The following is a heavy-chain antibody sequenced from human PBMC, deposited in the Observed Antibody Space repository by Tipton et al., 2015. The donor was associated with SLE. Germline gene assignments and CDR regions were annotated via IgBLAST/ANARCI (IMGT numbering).Heavy chain of an antibody. V-gene: IGHV4-34*01. CDR3: AREGSSWSLGGNWFDP. CDR2: IYHSGST. D-gene: IGHD6-13*01. CDR1: GGSFSGYY. J-gene: IGHJ5*02. Sequence: TLSLTCAVYGGSFSGYYWSWIRQPPGKGLEWIGEIYHSGSTNYNPSLKSRVTISVDTSKNQFSLKLSSVTAEDTAVYYCAREGSSWSLGGNWFDPWGQGTLVTVSS.